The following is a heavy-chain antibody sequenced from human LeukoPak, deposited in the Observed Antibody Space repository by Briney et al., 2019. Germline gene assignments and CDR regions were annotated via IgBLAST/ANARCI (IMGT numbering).Heavy chain of an antibody. J-gene: IGHJ4*02. CDR3: ARGRTGSTDFDY. CDR1: GYTFTGYY. D-gene: IGHD3/OR15-3a*01. Sequence: SVKVSCKASGYTFTGYYMHWVRQAPGQGLEWMGGIIPIFGTANYAQKFQGRVTITADESTSTAYMELSSLRSEDTAVYYCARGRTGSTDFDYWGQGTLVTVSS. CDR2: IIPIFGTA. V-gene: IGHV1-69*13.